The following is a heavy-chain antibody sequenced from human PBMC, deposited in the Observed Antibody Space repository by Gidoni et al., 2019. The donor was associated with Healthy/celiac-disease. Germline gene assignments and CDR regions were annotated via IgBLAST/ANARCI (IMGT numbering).Heavy chain of an antibody. D-gene: IGHD3-22*01. CDR1: GGSISSSSYY. J-gene: IGHJ4*02. CDR2: IYYSGST. Sequence: QLQLQESGPGLVKPSETLSLTCTVSGGSISSSSYYWGWIRQPPGKGLEWIGSIYYSGSTYYNPSLKSRVTISVDTSKNQFSLKLSSVTAADTAVYYCARHAPYYDSSGYSVDYWGQGTLVTVSS. CDR3: ARHAPYYDSSGYSVDY. V-gene: IGHV4-39*01.